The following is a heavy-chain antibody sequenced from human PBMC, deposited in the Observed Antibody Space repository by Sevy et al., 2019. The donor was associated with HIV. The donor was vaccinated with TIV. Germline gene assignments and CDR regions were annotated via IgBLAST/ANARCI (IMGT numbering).Heavy chain of an antibody. J-gene: IGHJ4*02. V-gene: IGHV4-59*01. Sequence: SETLSLTCSVSGDSISSYFWTWVRQSPGKGLEWIGNIYFTGNTDYSPSLKSRVSLSLDTSKSQFSLTLNSVTAADTAVYYCARDSTTRPRVLDYWGQGTLVTVSS. CDR1: GDSISSYF. CDR3: ARDSTTRPRVLDY. CDR2: IYFTGNT. D-gene: IGHD1-1*01.